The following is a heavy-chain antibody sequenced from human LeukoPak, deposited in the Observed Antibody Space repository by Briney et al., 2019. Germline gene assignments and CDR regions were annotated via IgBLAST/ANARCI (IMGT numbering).Heavy chain of an antibody. CDR1: GGSISSSSYY. D-gene: IGHD3-3*01. J-gene: IGHJ5*02. CDR2: IYYSGST. CDR3: ASLPYYDFWSGYSTKPFNWFDP. V-gene: IGHV4-39*01. Sequence: SETLSLTCTVSGGSISSSSYYWGWIRQPPGKGLEWIGSIYYSGSTYYNPSLKSRVTLSVDTSKNQFSLKLSSVTAADTAVYYCASLPYYDFWSGYSTKPFNWFDPWGQGTLVTVSS.